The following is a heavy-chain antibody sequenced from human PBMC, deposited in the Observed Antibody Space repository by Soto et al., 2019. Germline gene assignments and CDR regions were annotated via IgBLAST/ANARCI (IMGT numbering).Heavy chain of an antibody. D-gene: IGHD3-9*01. V-gene: IGHV4-34*01. CDR3: ARGGPHLLRYFDWSPFDY. CDR1: GGSFSGYY. J-gene: IGHJ4*02. CDR2: INHSGST. Sequence: SETLSLTCGVYGGSFSGYYWSWIRQPPGKGLEWIGEINHSGSTNYNPSLKSRVTISVDTSKNQFSLKLSSVTAADTAVYYCARGGPHLLRYFDWSPFDYWGQGTLVTVSS.